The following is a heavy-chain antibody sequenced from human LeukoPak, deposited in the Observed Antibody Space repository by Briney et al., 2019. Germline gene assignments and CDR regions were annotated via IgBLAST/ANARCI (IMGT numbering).Heavy chain of an antibody. J-gene: IGHJ4*02. CDR2: ISGSGGST. CDR3: ARDFYRYYYDSSGYCFDY. D-gene: IGHD3-22*01. CDR1: GFTFSSYG. Sequence: GGSLRLSCAASGFTFSSYGMSWVRQAPGKGLEWVSGISGSGGSTYYADSVKGRLTISRDNSKNTLYLQMNSLRAEDTAVYYCARDFYRYYYDSSGYCFDYWGQGTLVTVSS. V-gene: IGHV3-23*01.